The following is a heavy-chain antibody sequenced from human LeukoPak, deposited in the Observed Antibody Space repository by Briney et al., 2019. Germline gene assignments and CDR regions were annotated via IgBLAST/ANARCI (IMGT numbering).Heavy chain of an antibody. V-gene: IGHV1-69*13. CDR3: ASPSIAVAGTPAYYYYYGMDV. Sequence: SVKVSCKASGGTFSSYAISWVRQAPGQGLEWMGGIIPIFGTANYAQKFQGRVTITADESTSTAYMELSSLRSEDTAVYYCASPSIAVAGTPAYYYYYGMDVWGQGTTVTVSS. CDR2: IIPIFGTA. J-gene: IGHJ6*02. D-gene: IGHD6-19*01. CDR1: GGTFSSYA.